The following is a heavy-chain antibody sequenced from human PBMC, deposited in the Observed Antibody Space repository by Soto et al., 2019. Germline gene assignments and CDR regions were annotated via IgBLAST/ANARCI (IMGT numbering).Heavy chain of an antibody. CDR1: GYSFTSNW. Sequence: GESLKISCQGSGYSFTSNWIGWVRQMPGKGLEWMGIINPADSDIKYSPSFQGQVTISADKSIGTAYLQWGSLKASDTAMYYCARHQRDDASRKIDCWGQGTLVTVSS. CDR2: INPADSDI. CDR3: ARHQRDDASRKIDC. V-gene: IGHV5-51*01. J-gene: IGHJ4*02. D-gene: IGHD3-16*01.